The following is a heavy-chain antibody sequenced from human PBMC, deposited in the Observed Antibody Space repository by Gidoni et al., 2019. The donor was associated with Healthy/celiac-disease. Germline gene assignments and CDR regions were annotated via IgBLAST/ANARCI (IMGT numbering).Heavy chain of an antibody. CDR1: GFTFSSYA. Sequence: EVQLLESGGGLVQPGGSLRLSCAASGFTFSSYAMSWVRQAPGTGLEWVSAISGSGGSTYYADSVKGRFTISRDNSKNTLYLQMNSLRAEDTAVYYCAKVNGLHDSSGYYGYFDYWGQGTLVTVSS. V-gene: IGHV3-23*01. J-gene: IGHJ4*02. D-gene: IGHD3-22*01. CDR3: AKVNGLHDSSGYYGYFDY. CDR2: ISGSGGST.